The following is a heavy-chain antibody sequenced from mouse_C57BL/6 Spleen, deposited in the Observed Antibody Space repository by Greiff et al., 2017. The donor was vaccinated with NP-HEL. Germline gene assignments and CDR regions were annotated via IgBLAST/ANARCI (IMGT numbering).Heavy chain of an antibody. CDR1: GYTFTSYW. CDR2: IYPGNSDT. J-gene: IGHJ3*01. CDR3: LRTPDYDGYYVFAY. V-gene: IGHV1-5*01. D-gene: IGHD2-3*01. Sequence: EVQLQQSGTVLARPGASVKMSCKTSGYTFTSYWMHWVKQRPGQGLEWIGAIYPGNSDTSYNQKFKGKAKLTAVTSASTAYMELSSLTNEDSAVYYCLRTPDYDGYYVFAYWGQGTLVTVSA.